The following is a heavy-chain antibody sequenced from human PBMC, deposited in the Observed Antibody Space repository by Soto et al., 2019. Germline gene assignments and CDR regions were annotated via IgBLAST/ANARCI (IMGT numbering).Heavy chain of an antibody. CDR3: ARAAFPQWLVLDIWYFQH. J-gene: IGHJ1*01. CDR1: GYTFTSYG. Sequence: ASVKVSCKASGYTFTSYGISWVRQAPGQGLEWMGWISAYNGNTNYAQKLQGRVTMTTDTSTSTAYMELRSLRSDDTAVYYCARAAFPQWLVLDIWYFQHWGQGTLVTVSS. D-gene: IGHD6-19*01. V-gene: IGHV1-18*01. CDR2: ISAYNGNT.